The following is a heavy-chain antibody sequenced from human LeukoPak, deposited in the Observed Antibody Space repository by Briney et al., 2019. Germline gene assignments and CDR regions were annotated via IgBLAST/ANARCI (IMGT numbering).Heavy chain of an antibody. D-gene: IGHD2-15*01. Sequence: GGSLRLSCAASGFTFSDYSMNWVRQAPGKGLEWVSSISSSSNYIYYADSVKGRFTISRDNAKNSVSLQMNRLRAEDTAVYYCARDFSRYCSAGSCSSDYWGQGTLVTVSS. CDR1: GFTFSDYS. CDR2: ISSSSNYI. J-gene: IGHJ4*02. V-gene: IGHV3-21*01. CDR3: ARDFSRYCSAGSCSSDY.